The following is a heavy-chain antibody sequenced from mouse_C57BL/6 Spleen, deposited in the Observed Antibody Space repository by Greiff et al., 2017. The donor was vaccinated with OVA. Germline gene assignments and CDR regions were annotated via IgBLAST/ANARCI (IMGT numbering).Heavy chain of an antibody. D-gene: IGHD2-1*01. CDR2: INYDGSST. CDR3: ARDKEATMVTTWYFDV. V-gene: IGHV5-16*01. CDR1: GFTFSDYY. Sequence: DVKLVESEGGLVQPGSSMKLSCTASGFTFSDYYMAWVRQVPEKGLEWVANINYDGSSTYYLDSLKSRFIISRDNAKNILYLQMSSLKSEDTATYYCARDKEATMVTTWYFDVWGTGTTVTVSS. J-gene: IGHJ1*03.